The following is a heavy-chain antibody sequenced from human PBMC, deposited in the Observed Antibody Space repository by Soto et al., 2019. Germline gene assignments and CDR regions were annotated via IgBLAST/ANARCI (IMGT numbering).Heavy chain of an antibody. CDR2: INPNSGGT. Sequence: ASVKVSCKASGYTFTGYYMHWVRQAPGQGXEWMGWINPNSGGTNYAQKFQGRVTMTRDTSISTAYMELSRLRSDDTAVYYCARLVGLEWLLNIYYYGMDVWGQGTTVTVSS. CDR3: ARLVGLEWLLNIYYYGMDV. J-gene: IGHJ6*02. V-gene: IGHV1-2*02. D-gene: IGHD3-3*01. CDR1: GYTFTGYY.